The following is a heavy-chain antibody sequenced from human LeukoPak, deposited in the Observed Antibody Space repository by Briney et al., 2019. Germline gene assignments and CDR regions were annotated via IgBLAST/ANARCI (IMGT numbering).Heavy chain of an antibody. Sequence: GGSLRLSCAASGFTFDDYAMHWVRQAPGKGLEWVSGVSWNSGTIGYADSVKGRFTISRDNAKNSLYLQMNSLRAEDTALYYCAKAQGGYYSNFDYWGQGTLVTVSS. J-gene: IGHJ4*02. CDR3: AKAQGGYYSNFDY. CDR2: VSWNSGTI. CDR1: GFTFDDYA. V-gene: IGHV3-9*01. D-gene: IGHD3-22*01.